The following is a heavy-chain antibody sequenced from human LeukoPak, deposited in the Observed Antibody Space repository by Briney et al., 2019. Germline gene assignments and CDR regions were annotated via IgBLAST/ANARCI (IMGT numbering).Heavy chain of an antibody. Sequence: SETLSLTCAAYGWSFSGYYLSWVRQPPGKGLEWIGEINHNGSANHKPSLKSRVTISGDTSKSQFSLKLSPVIAADTAVYYCARANYDSSGYRRYYNYFGMDVWGQGTTVTVSS. J-gene: IGHJ6*01. CDR2: INHNGSA. V-gene: IGHV4-34*01. CDR1: GWSFSGYY. CDR3: ARANYDSSGYRRYYNYFGMDV. D-gene: IGHD3-22*01.